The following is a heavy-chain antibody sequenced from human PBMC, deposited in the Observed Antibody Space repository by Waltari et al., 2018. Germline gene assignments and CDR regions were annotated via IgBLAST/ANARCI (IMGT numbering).Heavy chain of an antibody. V-gene: IGHV3-30*02. CDR2: IRYDGSNK. CDR3: AKDTGYYYDNKTPDY. J-gene: IGHJ4*02. D-gene: IGHD3-22*01. Sequence: QVQLVESGGGVVQPGGSLRLSCAASGFTFSSYGVHWVPQAPGKGLEWLAFIRYDGSNKYYADSVKGRFTIAGDNSKNTLYLQMNSLRAEDTAVYYCAKDTGYYYDNKTPDYWGQGTLVTVSS. CDR1: GFTFSSYG.